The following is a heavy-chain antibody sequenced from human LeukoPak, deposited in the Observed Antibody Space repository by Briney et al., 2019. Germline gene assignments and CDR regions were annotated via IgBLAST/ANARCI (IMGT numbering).Heavy chain of an antibody. V-gene: IGHV4-30-2*01. CDR3: ARCDILTGSYWYFDL. D-gene: IGHD3-9*01. CDR1: GGSISSGGYY. Sequence: PSETQSLTCTVSGGSISSGGYYWSWIRQPPGKGLEWIGYIYHSGSTYYNPSLKSRVTISVDTSKNQFSLKLSSVTAADTAVYYCARCDILTGSYWYFDLWGRGTLVTVSS. J-gene: IGHJ2*01. CDR2: IYHSGST.